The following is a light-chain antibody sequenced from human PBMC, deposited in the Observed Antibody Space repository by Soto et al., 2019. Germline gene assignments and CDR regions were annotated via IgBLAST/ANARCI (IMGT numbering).Light chain of an antibody. J-gene: IGKJ4*01. Sequence: EIVLTPSPATLSLFPAERATLSCRASQSISTYLAWSQQRSGQAPRHLIFDASSRATGIPARFSGSGSRTDYTRTIGSLEPEDFAVYYCRQRSNWITGGGVTKVDSK. CDR3: RQRSNWIT. V-gene: IGKV3-11*01. CDR2: DAS. CDR1: QSISTY.